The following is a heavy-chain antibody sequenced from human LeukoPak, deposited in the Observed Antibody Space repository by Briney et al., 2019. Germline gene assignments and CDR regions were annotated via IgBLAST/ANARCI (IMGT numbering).Heavy chain of an antibody. CDR2: ISGNGAGT. Sequence: GGSLRLSCAASGFTFSSYAMTWVRQAPGKGLEWVSSISGNGAGTYYADSVKGRFTISRDTSKNTLYLELTSLRAADTAVYFCAKDDKWGLSISDSWGQGTLVAVSS. D-gene: IGHD3-16*02. CDR3: AKDDKWGLSISDS. J-gene: IGHJ4*02. CDR1: GFTFSSYA. V-gene: IGHV3-23*01.